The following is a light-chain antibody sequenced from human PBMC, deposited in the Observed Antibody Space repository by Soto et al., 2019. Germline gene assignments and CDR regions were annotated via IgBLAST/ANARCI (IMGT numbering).Light chain of an antibody. CDR2: GAS. J-gene: IGKJ2*01. V-gene: IGKV3-20*01. Sequence: EIVLTQSPGTLSLSPGERATLSCRASRSVSSRYLAWYQQKAGQAPRLLISGASSRATGIPDRFSGSGSGTDFSLIISRLEPEDFTMYYCHQYGYSPHTFGQGTNVEIK. CDR3: HQYGYSPHT. CDR1: RSVSSRY.